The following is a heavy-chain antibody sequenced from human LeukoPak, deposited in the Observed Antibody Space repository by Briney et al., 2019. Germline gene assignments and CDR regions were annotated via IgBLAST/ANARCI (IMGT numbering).Heavy chain of an antibody. D-gene: IGHD1-7*01. V-gene: IGHV3-33*08. CDR3: ATRLRGTGTIRAHDAFDI. CDR1: GFTFSSYG. CDR2: MWSDGGNK. Sequence: GGSLRLSCAASGFTFSSYGMYWVRQAPGKGLEWVAVMWSDGGNKYYADSVKGRFTISRDNSKNTLYLQMNSLRAEDTAVYYCATRLRGTGTIRAHDAFDIWGQGTMVTVSS. J-gene: IGHJ3*02.